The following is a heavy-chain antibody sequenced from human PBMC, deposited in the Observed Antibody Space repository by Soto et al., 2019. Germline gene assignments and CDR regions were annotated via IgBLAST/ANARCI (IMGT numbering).Heavy chain of an antibody. CDR1: GYTFTSYY. CDR2: INPSGGST. CDR3: ARDLEIAVAGTQVGYYYYYMDV. D-gene: IGHD6-19*01. J-gene: IGHJ6*03. Sequence: ASVKVSCKASGYTFTSYYMHWVRQAPGQGLEWMGIINPSGGSTSYAQKFQGRVTMTRDTSTSTVYMELSSLRSEDTAVYYCARDLEIAVAGTQVGYYYYYMDVWGKGTTVTVSS. V-gene: IGHV1-46*03.